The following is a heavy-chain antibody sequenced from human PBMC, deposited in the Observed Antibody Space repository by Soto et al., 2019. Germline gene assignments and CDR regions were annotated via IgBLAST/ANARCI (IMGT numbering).Heavy chain of an antibody. J-gene: IGHJ3*02. D-gene: IGHD3-22*01. CDR3: ARHRGAMIYSDAFDI. CDR1: GYTFTSYG. Sequence: QVQLVQSGAEVKKPGASVKVSCKASGYTFTSYGISWVRQAPGQGLEWMGWISAYNGNTNHAQKLQGRVTITTDTPTSTAYMELRSLRTDDTAVYYCARHRGAMIYSDAFDIWGQGTMVTVSS. V-gene: IGHV1-18*01. CDR2: ISAYNGNT.